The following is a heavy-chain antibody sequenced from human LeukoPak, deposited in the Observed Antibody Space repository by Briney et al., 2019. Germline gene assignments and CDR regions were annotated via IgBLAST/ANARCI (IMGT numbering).Heavy chain of an antibody. V-gene: IGHV1-18*01. CDR2: ISGYNSKP. CDR1: GYSFTNYG. J-gene: IGHJ3*02. Sequence: ASVKVSCKTSGYSFTNYGITWVRQAPGQGLEWMGWISGYNSKPFYAQNFQGRVTMTTDTSTTTAYMELTSLRSDDTAVYYCARVMEGQQLEPWSAFDIWGQGTMVTVSS. D-gene: IGHD6-13*01. CDR3: ARVMEGQQLEPWSAFDI.